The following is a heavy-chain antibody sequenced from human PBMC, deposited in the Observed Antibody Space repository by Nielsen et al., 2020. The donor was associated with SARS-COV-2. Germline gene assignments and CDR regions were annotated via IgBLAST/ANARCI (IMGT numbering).Heavy chain of an antibody. Sequence: ASVKVSCKASGYTFTGYYMHWVRQAPGQGLEWMGWINPNSGGTNYAQKFQGRVTMTRDTSISTAYMELSRLRSDDTAVYYCARDPRLSYYDILTGYSRDYWGQGTLVTVSS. CDR2: INPNSGGT. D-gene: IGHD3-9*01. V-gene: IGHV1-2*02. CDR3: ARDPRLSYYDILTGYSRDY. CDR1: GYTFTGYY. J-gene: IGHJ4*02.